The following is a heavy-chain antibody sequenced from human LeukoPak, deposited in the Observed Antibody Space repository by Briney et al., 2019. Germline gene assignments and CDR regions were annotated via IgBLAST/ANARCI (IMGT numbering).Heavy chain of an antibody. J-gene: IGHJ4*02. Sequence: GASVKVSCKASGYTFTSYGISWVRDAPGEGLEWMGWISAYNVNATYAQRLQGSVTMTTDTSTSTAYRELRSLRSDDTAVYYCARDFVGDYDVWSGYLDYWGQGTLVTVSS. CDR3: ARDFVGDYDVWSGYLDY. CDR2: ISAYNVNA. D-gene: IGHD3-3*01. V-gene: IGHV1-18*01. CDR1: GYTFTSYG.